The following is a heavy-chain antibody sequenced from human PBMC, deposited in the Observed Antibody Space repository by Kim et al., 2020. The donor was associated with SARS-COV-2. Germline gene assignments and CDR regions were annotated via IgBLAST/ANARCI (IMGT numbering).Heavy chain of an antibody. CDR3: ARGGAHYYDRQRPDAFDI. CDR2: IYPGDSDT. J-gene: IGHJ3*02. V-gene: IGHV5-51*01. CDR1: GYSFTSYW. D-gene: IGHD3-22*01. Sequence: GESLKISCKGSGYSFTSYWIGWVRQMPGKGLEWMGIIYPGDSDTRYSPSFQGQVTISADKSISTAYLQWSSLKASDTAMYYCARGGAHYYDRQRPDAFDIWGQGTMVTVSS.